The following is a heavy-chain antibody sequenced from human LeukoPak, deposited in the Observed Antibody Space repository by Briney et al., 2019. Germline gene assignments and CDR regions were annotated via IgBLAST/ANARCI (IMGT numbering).Heavy chain of an antibody. CDR2: IWHDGSNK. D-gene: IGHD1-26*01. Sequence: HTGGSLRLSCAASGFTFSNYGMHWVRQAPGKGLEWVALIWHDGSNKYYADSVKGRFTISRDNSKNTLYLQMNSLRAEDTAVYYCAGGSGISDFWGQGTLVTVSS. CDR1: GFTFSNYG. V-gene: IGHV3-33*01. CDR3: AGGSGISDF. J-gene: IGHJ4*02.